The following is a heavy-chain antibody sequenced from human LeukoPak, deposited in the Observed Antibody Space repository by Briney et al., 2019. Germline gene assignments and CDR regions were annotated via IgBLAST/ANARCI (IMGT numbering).Heavy chain of an antibody. CDR3: AASLPNIVVVPATKGPFGY. Sequence: GGSLRLSCAASGFTFSSYTMSWVRQAPGKGLEWVSGVSGSGGNIHYADSVKGRFTISRDNSKNTLYLQMNSLGAEDTAVYYCAASLPNIVVVPATKGPFGYWGQGALVTVSS. CDR2: VSGSGGNI. CDR1: GFTFSSYT. J-gene: IGHJ4*02. D-gene: IGHD2-2*01. V-gene: IGHV3-23*01.